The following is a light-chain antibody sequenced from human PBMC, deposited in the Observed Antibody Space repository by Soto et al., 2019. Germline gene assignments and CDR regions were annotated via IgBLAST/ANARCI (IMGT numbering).Light chain of an antibody. CDR2: KAS. CDR3: QQYNSYSLTWT. CDR1: QSISNW. J-gene: IGKJ1*01. Sequence: DVPMTQSPSTLSASVGDRVTITCRASQSISNWLAWYQQKPGKAPKLLIYKASSLESGVPSRFSGSGSGTEFTLTISSLRPDDFATYYCQQYNSYSLTWTFGQGTKVEI. V-gene: IGKV1-5*03.